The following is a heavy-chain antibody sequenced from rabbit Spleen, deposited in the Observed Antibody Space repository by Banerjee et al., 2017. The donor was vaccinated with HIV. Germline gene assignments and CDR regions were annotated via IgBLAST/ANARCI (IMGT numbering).Heavy chain of an antibody. V-gene: IGHV1S40*01. Sequence: QSLEESGGDLVKPGASLTLTCTASGFSFGSNYYMCWVRQAPGKGLEWIACIASGNSGYTYYATWATGRFTCSKTSSTTVTLQMTSLTAADTATYFCARDTGSSFSSYGMDLWGLGTLVTVS. CDR2: IASGNSGYT. D-gene: IGHD8-1*01. J-gene: IGHJ6*01. CDR3: ARDTGSSFSSYGMDL. CDR1: GFSFGSNYY.